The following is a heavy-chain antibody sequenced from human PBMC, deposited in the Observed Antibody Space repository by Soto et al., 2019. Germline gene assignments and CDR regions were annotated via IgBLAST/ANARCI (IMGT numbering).Heavy chain of an antibody. CDR2: ISYDGSNK. D-gene: IGHD6-6*01. CDR1: GFTFSSYG. CDR3: AKDQGSSSRFFDY. J-gene: IGHJ4*02. Sequence: PGGSLRLSCAASGFTFSSYGMHWVRQAPGKGLEWVAVISYDGSNKYYADSVKGRFTISRDNSKNTLYLQMNSLRAEDTAVYYCAKDQGSSSRFFDYWGQGTLVTVSS. V-gene: IGHV3-30*18.